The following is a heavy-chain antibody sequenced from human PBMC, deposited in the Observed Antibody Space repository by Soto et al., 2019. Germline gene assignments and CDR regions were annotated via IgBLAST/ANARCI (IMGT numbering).Heavy chain of an antibody. CDR2: MNPKSGGA. J-gene: IGHJ3*02. V-gene: IGHV1-2*02. Sequence: XAVQVSCRGSGYTFTYYYTNWVRQAPGQGLECMGWMNPKSGGAYFSQKFQVRVTLTRDTSIGTAYIEVNSLTSDDTAVYFCTRENIENRDGLYDAFDIWGQGTTVTVSS. CDR3: TRENIENRDGLYDAFDI. CDR1: GYTFTYYY. D-gene: IGHD2-15*01.